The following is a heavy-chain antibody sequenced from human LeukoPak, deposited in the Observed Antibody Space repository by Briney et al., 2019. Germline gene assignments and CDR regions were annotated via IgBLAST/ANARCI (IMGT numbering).Heavy chain of an antibody. CDR3: ARGIEYSSSSGYYNYYYMDV. CDR2: ISSSSSYI. J-gene: IGHJ6*03. D-gene: IGHD6-6*01. CDR1: GFTFSPYS. Sequence: KPGGSLRLSCAASGFTFSPYSMNWVRQAPGKGLEWVSSISSSSSYIYYADSVKGRFTISRDNVKNSLYLQRNSLRAEDTAVYYCARGIEYSSSSGYYNYYYMDVWGIGTTVTVSS. V-gene: IGHV3-21*01.